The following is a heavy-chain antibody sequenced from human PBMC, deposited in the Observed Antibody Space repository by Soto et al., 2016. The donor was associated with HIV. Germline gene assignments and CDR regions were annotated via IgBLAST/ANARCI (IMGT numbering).Heavy chain of an antibody. CDR2: INEDGSTT. J-gene: IGHJ4*02. D-gene: IGHD3-16*01. CDR3: SRDTFGPDDY. Sequence: EVQLVESGGNLVQPGGSLRLSCAASGFSSSNYWMHWVRQAPGKGLVWVSRINEDGSTTNYADSVRGRFTIPRDYAKNTLYLQMNILRVEDTAVYYCSRDTFGPDDYWGQGTLVTVSS. V-gene: IGHV3-74*01. CDR1: GFSSSNYW.